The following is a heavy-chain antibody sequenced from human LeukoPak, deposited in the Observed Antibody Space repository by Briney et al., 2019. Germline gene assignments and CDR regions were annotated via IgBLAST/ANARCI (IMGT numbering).Heavy chain of an antibody. Sequence: PGGSLRLSCAASGFTFSSYSMNWVRQAPGKGLEWVSVIYSGGSTYYADSVKGRFTISRDNSKNTLYLQMNSLRAEDTAVYYCARDPGRAGTDYWGQGTLVTVSS. V-gene: IGHV3-53*01. J-gene: IGHJ4*02. CDR3: ARDPGRAGTDY. CDR2: IYSGGST. D-gene: IGHD6-19*01. CDR1: GFTFSSYS.